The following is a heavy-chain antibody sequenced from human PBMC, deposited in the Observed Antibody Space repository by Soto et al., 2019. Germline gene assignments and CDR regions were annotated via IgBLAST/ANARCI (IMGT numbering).Heavy chain of an antibody. CDR3: ARRGSRFWSHASCNPHYGMVV. CDR2: IYPGDSDT. Sequence: GESLKISCKGFGYSFRSHWIGWVRQMPGMGLEWMGIIYPGDSDTRYSPSFQGQVTISVDKTIITAYVQWSSLKASDTAMYYCARRGSRFWSHASCNPHYGMVVGGQGTTVTVSS. CDR1: GYSFRSHW. V-gene: IGHV5-51*01. J-gene: IGHJ6*02. D-gene: IGHD3-3*01.